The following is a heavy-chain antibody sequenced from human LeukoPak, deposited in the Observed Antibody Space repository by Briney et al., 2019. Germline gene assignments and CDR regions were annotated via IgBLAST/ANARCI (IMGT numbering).Heavy chain of an antibody. J-gene: IGHJ5*02. CDR2: MNRDGSEK. V-gene: IGHV3-7*03. CDR1: GFIFSDFW. Sequence: GGSLRLSCAASGFIFSDFWMTWVRQAPGKGLEWVANMNRDGSEKHYVDSVKGRFTISRDNAKNLLFLQMNNLRAEDTAVYYCARDRPGRYCSTTSCYITSPFDPWGQGTLVTVSS. CDR3: ARDRPGRYCSTTSCYITSPFDP. D-gene: IGHD2-2*02.